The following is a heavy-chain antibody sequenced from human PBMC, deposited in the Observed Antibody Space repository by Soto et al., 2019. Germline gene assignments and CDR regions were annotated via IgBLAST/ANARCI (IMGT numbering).Heavy chain of an antibody. Sequence: GGSLRLSCAASGFTFSSYAMHWVRQAPGKGLEWVAVISYDGSNKYYADSVKGRFTISRDNSKNTLYLQMNSLRAEDTAVYYCARDALTCSGGSCYWGEYFDYWGQGTLVTVSS. CDR1: GFTFSSYA. J-gene: IGHJ4*02. CDR3: ARDALTCSGGSCYWGEYFDY. CDR2: ISYDGSNK. D-gene: IGHD2-15*01. V-gene: IGHV3-30-3*01.